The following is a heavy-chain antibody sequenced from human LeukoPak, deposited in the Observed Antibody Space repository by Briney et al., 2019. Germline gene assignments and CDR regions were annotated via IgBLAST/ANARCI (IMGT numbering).Heavy chain of an antibody. D-gene: IGHD1-26*01. J-gene: IGHJ4*02. CDR3: AGGSSGSYSGD. V-gene: IGHV1-8*01. Sequence: ASVKVSCKASGHTFSTYNINWVRQATGQGLEWMGWMNPNSGDTVYAENFQGRVTMTRNTSISTAYMELRSLRYEDTAVYYCAGGSSGSYSGDWGQGTLITVSS. CDR2: MNPNSGDT. CDR1: GHTFSTYN.